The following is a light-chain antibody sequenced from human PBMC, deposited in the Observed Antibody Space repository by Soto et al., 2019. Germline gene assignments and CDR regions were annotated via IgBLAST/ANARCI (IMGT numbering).Light chain of an antibody. Sequence: ELVMTHSPATLSVCPVERSTLSCRASQSVSSNLAWYQQKPGQAPRLLIYGASTRATGIPARFSGSGSGTEFTLTISSLQSEDFAVYYCQQYNNWPWTFGQGTKVDIK. CDR3: QQYNNWPWT. CDR1: QSVSSN. CDR2: GAS. V-gene: IGKV3-15*01. J-gene: IGKJ1*01.